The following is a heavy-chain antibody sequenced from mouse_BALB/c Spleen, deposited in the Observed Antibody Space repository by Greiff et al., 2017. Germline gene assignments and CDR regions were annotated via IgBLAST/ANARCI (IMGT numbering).Heavy chain of an antibody. D-gene: IGHD1-1*01. V-gene: IGHV5-6*01. CDR1: GFTFSSYG. Sequence: EVKLVESGGDLVKPGGSLKLSCAASGFTFSSYGMSWVRQTPDKRLEWVATISSGGSYTYYPDSVKGRFTISRDNAKNTLYLQMSSLKSEDTAMYYCARNYYGSSYLYYAMDYWGQGTSVTVSS. CDR3: ARNYYGSSYLYYAMDY. J-gene: IGHJ4*01. CDR2: ISSGGSYT.